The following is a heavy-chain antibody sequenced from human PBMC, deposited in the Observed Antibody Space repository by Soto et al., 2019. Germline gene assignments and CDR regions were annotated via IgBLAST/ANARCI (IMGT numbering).Heavy chain of an antibody. D-gene: IGHD1-1*01. V-gene: IGHV3-30-3*01. CDR3: ARDRSRTTPYYSDY. Sequence: QVQLVESGGGVVQPGRSLRLSCAASGFTFSSYAMHWVRQAPGKGLEWVAVISYDGSNKYYADSVKGRFTNSRDNSKNPLYLRMNSLRAEDPAVYYCARDRSRTTPYYSDYWGQGTLVTVSS. J-gene: IGHJ4*02. CDR2: ISYDGSNK. CDR1: GFTFSSYA.